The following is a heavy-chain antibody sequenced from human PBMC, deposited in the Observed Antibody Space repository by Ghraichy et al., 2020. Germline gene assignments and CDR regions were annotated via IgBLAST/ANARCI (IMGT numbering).Heavy chain of an antibody. V-gene: IGHV3-23*01. CDR1: GFSSYA. CDR2: ISGSGGST. CDR3: AKGGGYNAFDI. Sequence: GGSLRLSCAASGFSSYAMSWVRQAPGKGLEWVSSISGSGGSTYYADSVEGRFTISRDNSKNTLFLQMNSLRAEDTAVYYCAKGGGYNAFDIWGQGTMVTVSS. D-gene: IGHD5-12*01. J-gene: IGHJ3*02.